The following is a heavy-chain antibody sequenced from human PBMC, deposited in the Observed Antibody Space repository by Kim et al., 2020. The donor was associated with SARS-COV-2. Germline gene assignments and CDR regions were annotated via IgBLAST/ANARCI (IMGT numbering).Heavy chain of an antibody. CDR3: ARGLPLRAGRGVDP. V-gene: IGHV4-34*01. Sequence: SETLSLTCAVYGGSFSGYYWSWIRQPPGKGLEWIGEINHSGSTNYNPSLKSRVTISVDTSKNQFSLKLSSVTAADTAVYYCARGLPLRAGRGVDPWGQGTLVTVSS. CDR2: INHSGST. J-gene: IGHJ5*02. CDR1: GGSFSGYY. D-gene: IGHD3-10*01.